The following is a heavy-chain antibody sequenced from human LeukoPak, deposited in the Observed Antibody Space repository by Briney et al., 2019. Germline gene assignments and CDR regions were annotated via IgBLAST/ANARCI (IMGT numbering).Heavy chain of an antibody. V-gene: IGHV3-21*01. CDR3: ARPLSGTTDFDY. J-gene: IGHJ4*02. CDR1: GFTFSSYT. CDR2: ISSSSSYI. Sequence: GGSLRLSCAASGFTFSSYTMNWVRQAPGKGLEWVSLISSSSSYIFYADSVKGRFTISRDNAKKSLYLQMNSLRAEDPAVYYCARPLSGTTDFDYWGQGTLVTVSS. D-gene: IGHD1-20*01.